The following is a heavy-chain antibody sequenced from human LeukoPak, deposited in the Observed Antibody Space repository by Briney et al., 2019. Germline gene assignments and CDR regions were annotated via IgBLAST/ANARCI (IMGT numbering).Heavy chain of an antibody. Sequence: GGSLRLSCAASGFTFSSYAMHWARQAPGKGLEWVAVISYDGSNKYYADSVKGRFTISRDNSKNTLYLQMNSLRAEDTAVYYCARDIVGKAAAGTGWFDPWGQGTLVTVSS. V-gene: IGHV3-30*04. CDR2: ISYDGSNK. CDR1: GFTFSSYA. CDR3: ARDIVGKAAAGTGWFDP. D-gene: IGHD6-13*01. J-gene: IGHJ5*02.